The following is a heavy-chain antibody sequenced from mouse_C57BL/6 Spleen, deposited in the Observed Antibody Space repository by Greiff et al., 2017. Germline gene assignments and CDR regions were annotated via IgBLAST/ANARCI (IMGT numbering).Heavy chain of an antibody. D-gene: IGHD2-5*01. CDR3: ARSYYSNYGPFDY. J-gene: IGHJ2*01. Sequence: QVQLQQSGAELARPGASVKLSCKASGYTFTSYGISWVKQRTGQGLEWIGEIYPRSGNTYYNEKFKGKATLTADKSSSTAYMELRSLTSEDSAVFFCARSYYSNYGPFDYWGQGTTLTVSS. CDR1: GYTFTSYG. CDR2: IYPRSGNT. V-gene: IGHV1-81*01.